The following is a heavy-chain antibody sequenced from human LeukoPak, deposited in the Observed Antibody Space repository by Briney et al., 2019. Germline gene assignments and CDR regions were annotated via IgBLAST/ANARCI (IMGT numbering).Heavy chain of an antibody. CDR3: AREDSSSRGDYNWFDP. D-gene: IGHD6-13*01. J-gene: IGHJ5*02. CDR2: MYYSGST. CDR1: GGSISSYY. V-gene: IGHV4-59*01. Sequence: SETLSLTCTVSGGSISSYYWSWIRQPPGKGLEWIGYMYYSGSTNYNPSLKSRVTISVDTSKNQFSLKLSSVTAADTAVYYCAREDSSSRGDYNWFDPWGQGTLVTVSS.